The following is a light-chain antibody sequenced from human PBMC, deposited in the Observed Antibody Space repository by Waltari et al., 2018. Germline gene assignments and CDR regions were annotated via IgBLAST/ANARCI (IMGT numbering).Light chain of an antibody. CDR2: DAT. Sequence: DIQMTQSPSSLSASVGDRVTITCQASQDISNYLNWYQQKPGKAHKLLIYDATNLETGVQSRFSGSGSGTDFTFTISSLQPEDIATYYCQQYDNLPMYTFGQGTKLEIK. V-gene: IGKV1-33*01. CDR1: QDISNY. J-gene: IGKJ2*01. CDR3: QQYDNLPMYT.